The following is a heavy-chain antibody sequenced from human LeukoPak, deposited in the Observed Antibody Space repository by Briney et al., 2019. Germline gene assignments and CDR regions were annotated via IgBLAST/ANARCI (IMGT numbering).Heavy chain of an antibody. CDR3: TRGSIAYYYMDV. Sequence: PSETLSLTCTVSGGSISSSSYYWGWIRQPPGKGLEWIGSIYYSGSTYYNPSRKSRVTISVDTSKNQFSLKLSSVTAADTAVYYCTRGSIAYYYMDVWGKGTTVTISS. CDR2: IYYSGST. J-gene: IGHJ6*03. D-gene: IGHD3-22*01. V-gene: IGHV4-39*07. CDR1: GGSISSSSYY.